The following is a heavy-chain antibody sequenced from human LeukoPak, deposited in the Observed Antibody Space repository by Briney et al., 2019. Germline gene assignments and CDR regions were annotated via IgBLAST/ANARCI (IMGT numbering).Heavy chain of an antibody. CDR3: VRSRYCSGGACHYFDY. CDR2: IISSDSTI. V-gene: IGHV3-11*01. CDR1: EFTFSDYA. D-gene: IGHD2-15*01. J-gene: IGHJ4*02. Sequence: GGSLRLSCAASEFTFSDYAMSWIRQAPGKGLEWTSYIISSDSTIYYADSVKGRFTISRDNAKNSLYLQLNSLRVEDTAVYYCVRSRYCSGGACHYFDYWGQGTLVTVSS.